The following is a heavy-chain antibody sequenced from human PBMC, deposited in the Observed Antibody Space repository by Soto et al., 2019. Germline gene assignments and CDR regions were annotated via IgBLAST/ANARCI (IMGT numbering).Heavy chain of an antibody. J-gene: IGHJ6*03. CDR1: GFTFSSYS. V-gene: IGHV3-21*01. CDR2: ISSSSSYI. Sequence: GGSLRLSCAASGFTFSSYSMNWVRQAPGKGLEWVSSISSSSSYIYYADSVKGRFTISRDNAKNSLYLQMNSLRAEDTAVYYCARDQMGGNWNYVGYYYMDVWGKGTTVTVSS. CDR3: ARDQMGGNWNYVGYYYMDV. D-gene: IGHD1-7*01.